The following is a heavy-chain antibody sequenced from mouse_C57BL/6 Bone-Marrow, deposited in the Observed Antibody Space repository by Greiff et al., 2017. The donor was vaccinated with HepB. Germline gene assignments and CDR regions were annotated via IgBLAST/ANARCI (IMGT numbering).Heavy chain of an antibody. CDR3: ARRRETVVEDYWYFDV. V-gene: IGHV1-9*01. Sequence: QVQLQQSGAELMKPGASVKLSCKATGYTFTGYWIAWVKQRPGHGLEWIGEILPGSGSTNYNEKFKGKATFTADTSSNTAYMQLSSLTTEDSAIYYGARRRETVVEDYWYFDVWGTGTTVTVSS. CDR2: ILPGSGST. J-gene: IGHJ1*03. D-gene: IGHD1-1*01. CDR1: GYTFTGYW.